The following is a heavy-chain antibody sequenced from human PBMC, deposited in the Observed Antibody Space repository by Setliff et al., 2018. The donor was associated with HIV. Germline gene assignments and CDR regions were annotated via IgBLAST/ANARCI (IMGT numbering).Heavy chain of an antibody. CDR1: GGSISSGSYY. CDR3: ARHFYGYYGSNGLPIQY. Sequence: SETLSLTCTVSGGSISSGSYYWSWIRQPAGKGLEWIGRIYTSGGTYYNPSLMGRVTISIDTSKNQFSLNLSSVAAADTAVYYCARHFYGYYGSNGLPIQYWGQGTLVTVSS. J-gene: IGHJ4*02. CDR2: IYTSGGT. D-gene: IGHD3-22*01. V-gene: IGHV4-61*02.